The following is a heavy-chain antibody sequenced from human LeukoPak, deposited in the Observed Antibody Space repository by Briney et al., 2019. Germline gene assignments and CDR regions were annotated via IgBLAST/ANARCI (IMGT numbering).Heavy chain of an antibody. CDR1: GFTFGDYA. V-gene: IGHV3-48*02. J-gene: IGHJ4*02. CDR2: INHNGETI. CDR3: ARDYDWAFDL. D-gene: IGHD3-9*01. Sequence: GGSLRLSCTASGFTFGDYAMSWVRQAPGKGLEWVSYINHNGETIFYPDFLKGRFTISRDNARNSLYLQMNSLRDEDTAMYYCARDYDWAFDLWGQGTLVTVSS.